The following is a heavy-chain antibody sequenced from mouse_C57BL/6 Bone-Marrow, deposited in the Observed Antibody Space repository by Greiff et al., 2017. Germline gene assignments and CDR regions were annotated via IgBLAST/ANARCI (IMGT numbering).Heavy chain of an antibody. V-gene: IGHV1-64*01. CDR3: ARRDWGYFDY. D-gene: IGHD4-1*01. J-gene: IGHJ2*01. CDR2: IRPNSGST. Sequence: VQLQQPGAELVKPGASVKLSCKASGYTFTSYWMHWVKQRPGQGLEWIGMIRPNSGSTNYNEKFKSKATLTVDKSSSTAYMQLSSLTSEDSAVYYCARRDWGYFDYWGQGTTLTVSS. CDR1: GYTFTSYW.